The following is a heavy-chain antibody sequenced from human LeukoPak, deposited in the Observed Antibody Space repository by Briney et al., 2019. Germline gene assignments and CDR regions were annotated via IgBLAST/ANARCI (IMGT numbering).Heavy chain of an antibody. CDR1: GYSISSGYY. CDR2: IYHSGST. V-gene: IGHV4-38-2*02. CDR3: ARDHLGFDY. J-gene: IGHJ4*02. Sequence: SETLSLTCTVSGYSISSGYYWGWIRQPPGKGLEWIGSIYHSGSTYYNPSLKSRVTISVDTSKNQFSLKLSSVTAADTAVYYCARDHLGFDYWGQGTLVTVSS.